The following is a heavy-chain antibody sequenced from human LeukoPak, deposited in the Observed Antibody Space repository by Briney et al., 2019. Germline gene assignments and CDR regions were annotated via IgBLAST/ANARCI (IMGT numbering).Heavy chain of an antibody. J-gene: IGHJ4*02. D-gene: IGHD3-22*01. CDR3: ARDRHDSTGYYYDY. V-gene: IGHV4-59*01. CDR2: TYYIGSP. Sequence: SETLSLTCSVSGGSMNSYYWSWIRQSPGKGLEWIGYTYYIGSPNYNPSLKSRVTISVDTSKNQFSLGLTSVTAADTAVYYCARDRHDSTGYYYDYWGQGALVTVSS. CDR1: GGSMNSYY.